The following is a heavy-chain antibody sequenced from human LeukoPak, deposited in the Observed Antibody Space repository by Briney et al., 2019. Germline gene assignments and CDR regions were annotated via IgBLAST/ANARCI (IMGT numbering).Heavy chain of an antibody. CDR3: ARPYYDFWSGYYTGSDGMDV. Sequence: PGGSLRLSCAASGFTVSSSYMSWVRQAPGKGLEWVSVIYSGGSTYYADSVKGRFTISRDNSKNTLYLQMNSLRAEDTAVYYCARPYYDFWSGYYTGSDGMDVWGQGTTVTVSS. CDR2: IYSGGST. J-gene: IGHJ6*02. CDR1: GFTVSSSY. V-gene: IGHV3-66*04. D-gene: IGHD3-3*01.